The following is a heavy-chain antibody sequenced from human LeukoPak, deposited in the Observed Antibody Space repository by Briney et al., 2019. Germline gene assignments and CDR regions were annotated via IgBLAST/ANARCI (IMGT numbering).Heavy chain of an antibody. CDR1: GFTFDEYG. Sequence: GGSMRLSCAASGFTFDEYGISWVRQAQGKGLEWVSGISLNGGASGYADSVRGRFTISRDNANNSISLQMNSLRVEDTALYYCVRSITMFQYWGQGTLVTVSS. CDR2: ISLNGGAS. V-gene: IGHV3-20*04. J-gene: IGHJ1*01. CDR3: VRSITMFQY. D-gene: IGHD3-10*01.